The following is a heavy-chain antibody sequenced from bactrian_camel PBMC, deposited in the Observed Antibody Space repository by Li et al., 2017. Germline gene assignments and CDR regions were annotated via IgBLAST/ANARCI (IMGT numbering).Heavy chain of an antibody. V-gene: IGHV3S53*01. D-gene: IGHD4*01. CDR1: LSTVSRRC. CDR2: LARGGGT. J-gene: IGHJ6*01. CDR3: AAEAIADGYADYVFCPSEDMDTLDFSY. Sequence: VQLVESGGGSVQVGGSLRLSCVASLSTVSRRCWGWFRQAPGKEREGVAGLARGGGTTYADSVKGRFTISRDKVNNIVYLEMNSLKPEDTAMYICAAEAIADGYADYVFCPSEDMDTLDFSYWGQGTQVTVS.